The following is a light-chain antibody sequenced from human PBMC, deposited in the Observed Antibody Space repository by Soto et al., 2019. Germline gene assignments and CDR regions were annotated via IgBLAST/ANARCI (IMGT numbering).Light chain of an antibody. Sequence: DIQMTQSPSTLSASVGDRVTITCRASQSISSWLAWFQQKPGKAPNLLIYGASSLQSGVPSRFSGSRSGTDFTLTINSLQPEDFAVYYCKQTYNSPLTFGQGTKVDIK. CDR3: KQTYNSPLT. CDR1: QSISSW. CDR2: GAS. V-gene: IGKV1-39*01. J-gene: IGKJ1*01.